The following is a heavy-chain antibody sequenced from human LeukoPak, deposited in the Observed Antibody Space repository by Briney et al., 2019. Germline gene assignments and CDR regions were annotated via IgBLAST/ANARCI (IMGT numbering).Heavy chain of an antibody. J-gene: IGHJ4*02. V-gene: IGHV1-18*01. CDR1: GYTFTSYG. D-gene: IGHD6-19*01. CDR2: ISAYNGNT. Sequence: ASVKVSCKASGYTFTSYGISWVRQAPGQGLEWMGWISAYNGNTSYAQKLQGSVTMTTDTSTSTAYMELRSLRSDDTAVYYCARDLLIAVAGTLDYWGQGTLVTVSS. CDR3: ARDLLIAVAGTLDY.